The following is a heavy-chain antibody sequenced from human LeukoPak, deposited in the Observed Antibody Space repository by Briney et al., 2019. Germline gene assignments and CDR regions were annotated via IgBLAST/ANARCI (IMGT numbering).Heavy chain of an antibody. Sequence: GRSLRLSCAASGFTFSSYTMHWVRRAPGKGLEWVAVISYDGSNKYYADSVKGRFTISRDNSKNTLYLQMNSLRAEDTAVYYCARGSPNFDYWGQGTLVTVSS. CDR2: ISYDGSNK. V-gene: IGHV3-30*04. CDR3: ARGSPNFDY. J-gene: IGHJ4*02. CDR1: GFTFSSYT.